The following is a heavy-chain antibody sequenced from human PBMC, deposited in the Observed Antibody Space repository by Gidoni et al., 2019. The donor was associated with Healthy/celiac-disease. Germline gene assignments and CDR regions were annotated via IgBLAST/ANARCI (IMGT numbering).Heavy chain of an antibody. CDR1: GFTFSSYA. Sequence: QVQLVESGGGVVQPGRSLRLSCAASGFTFSSYAMQWVRQAPGKGLGWLAVISYDGSNKYSADAVKSQFTISRDNAKNTLYLQMNSLRAEDTAVYYCAREAKRAFDIWGQGTMVTVSS. CDR3: AREAKRAFDI. CDR2: ISYDGSNK. V-gene: IGHV3-30-3*01. J-gene: IGHJ3*02.